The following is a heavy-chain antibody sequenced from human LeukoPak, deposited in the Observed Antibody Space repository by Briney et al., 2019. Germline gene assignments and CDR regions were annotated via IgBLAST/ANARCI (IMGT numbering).Heavy chain of an antibody. CDR2: IYYSGST. V-gene: IGHV4-39*01. J-gene: IGHJ3*02. CDR1: GGSISSSSYY. CDR3: ARQRREAARLPHAFDI. Sequence: SETLSLTCTVSGGSISSSSYYWGWIRQPPGKGLEWIGSIYYSGSTYYNPSLKSRVTISVDTSKNQFSLKLSSVTAADTAVYYCARQRREAARLPHAFDIWGQGTMVTVSS. D-gene: IGHD6-6*01.